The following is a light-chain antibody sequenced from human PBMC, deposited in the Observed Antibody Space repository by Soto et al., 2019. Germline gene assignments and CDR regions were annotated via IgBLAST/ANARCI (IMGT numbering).Light chain of an antibody. CDR3: QKRSSWPVT. V-gene: IGKV3-11*01. CDR1: QSVSSY. J-gene: IGKJ1*01. CDR2: DAS. Sequence: EIVLTQSPVTLSLSSGERATLSCSASQSVSSYFAWYQQKPGQAPRLLIYDASNRSTGVPARFSGSGSGTDFTLTISSLEPEDFAVYYCQKRSSWPVTFGQGTKVEI.